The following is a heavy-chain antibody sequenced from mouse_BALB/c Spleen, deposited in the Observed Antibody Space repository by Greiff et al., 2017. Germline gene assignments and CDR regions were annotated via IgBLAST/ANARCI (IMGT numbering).Heavy chain of an antibody. J-gene: IGHJ4*01. V-gene: IGHV1-55*01. CDR3: SRSRQLGLRTMEY. D-gene: IGHD3-2*01. CDR1: GYTFTSYW. CDR2: IYPGSGIT. Sequence: QVQLQQPGAELVKPGASVKMSCKASGYTFTSYWINWVKPRPGQGLEWIGDIYPGSGITNYNEKFKGKATLTLDTSSSTAYLQLSSLTSEDSAVYDCSRSRQLGLRTMEYWGQGTSVTVSS.